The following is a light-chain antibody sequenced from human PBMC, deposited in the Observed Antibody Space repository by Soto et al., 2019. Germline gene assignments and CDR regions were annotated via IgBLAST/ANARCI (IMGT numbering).Light chain of an antibody. CDR2: GNS. CDR1: SSNIGADYD. Sequence: QSALTQPPSVSGAPGQRVTISCTGSSSNIGADYDVHWYQQLPGTAPKLLMYGNSNRPSGVPDRFSGSKSGTSASLAITGLQAEDEADYYCQSYDRSLSGLVSGGGTKVTVL. CDR3: QSYDRSLSGLV. J-gene: IGLJ2*01. V-gene: IGLV1-40*01.